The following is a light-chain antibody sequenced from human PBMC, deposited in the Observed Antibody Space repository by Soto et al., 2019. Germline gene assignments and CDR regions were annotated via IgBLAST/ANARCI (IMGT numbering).Light chain of an antibody. CDR2: DVI. CDR3: SSYTSINTYV. J-gene: IGLJ1*01. Sequence: QSALTQPASVSGSPGQSITISCTGTSSDIGYYNYVSWYQQHPGKVPKLLIYDVINRPSGVSDRFSGSKSGNTAFLTISGLQAEDEADYYCSSYTSINTYVFGAGTKLTVL. CDR1: SSDIGYYNY. V-gene: IGLV2-14*01.